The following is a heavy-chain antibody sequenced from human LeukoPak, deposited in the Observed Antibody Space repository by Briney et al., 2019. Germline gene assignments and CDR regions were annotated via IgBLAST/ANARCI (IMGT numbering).Heavy chain of an antibody. Sequence: PGGSLRLSCAASGFTFSDYYMSWVRQAPGKGLEWVSVIYSGGSTYYADSVKGRFTISRDNSKNTLYLQMNSLRAEDTAVYYCARVAQLWDAFDIWGQGTMVTVSS. J-gene: IGHJ3*02. D-gene: IGHD5-18*01. CDR1: GFTFSDYY. CDR2: IYSGGST. V-gene: IGHV3-53*01. CDR3: ARVAQLWDAFDI.